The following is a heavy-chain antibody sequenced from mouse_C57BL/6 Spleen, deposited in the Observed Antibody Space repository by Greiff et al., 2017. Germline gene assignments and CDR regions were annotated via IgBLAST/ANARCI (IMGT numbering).Heavy chain of an antibody. Sequence: QVQLKQSGPELVKPGASVKISCKASGYTFTDYYINWVKQRPGQGLEWIGWLFPGSGSTYYNEKFKSKATLTVDTSSSTAYMQLSSLTSVDSAVYDCASDDYDGGWFAYWGQGTLVTVSA. J-gene: IGHJ3*01. CDR1: GYTFTDYY. CDR3: ASDDYDGGWFAY. CDR2: LFPGSGST. V-gene: IGHV1-75*01. D-gene: IGHD2-4*01.